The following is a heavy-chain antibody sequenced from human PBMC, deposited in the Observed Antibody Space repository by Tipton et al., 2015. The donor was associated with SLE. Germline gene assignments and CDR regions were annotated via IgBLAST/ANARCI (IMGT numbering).Heavy chain of an antibody. J-gene: IGHJ4*02. CDR2: INPNSGDT. V-gene: IGHV1-2*02. CDR1: GYTFTDSY. CDR3: ARVRVDF. Sequence: QSGAEVKKPGASLKVSCKASGYTFTDSYMHWVRQAPGQGLEWMGWINPNSGDTHYVQKFLGRVTMTRDTSLTTACMELRSLRSDDTAVYYCARVRVDFWGQVTLVTVSS.